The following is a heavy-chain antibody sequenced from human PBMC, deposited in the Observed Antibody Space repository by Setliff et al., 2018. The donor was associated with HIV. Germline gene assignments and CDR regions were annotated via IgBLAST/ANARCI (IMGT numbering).Heavy chain of an antibody. CDR2: IYYSGST. J-gene: IGHJ6*03. CDR3: ARVSITYWYSIPRDYYYYMDV. V-gene: IGHV4-61*05. CDR1: GGSISSGSYY. Sequence: PSETLSLTCTVSGGSISSGSYYWGWIRQPPGKGLEWIGYIYYSGSTKHNPSLKSRVTISLDTSKNQFSLKLTSVTAADTAVYYCARVSITYWYSIPRDYYYYMDVWGEGTTVTVSS. D-gene: IGHD2-8*02.